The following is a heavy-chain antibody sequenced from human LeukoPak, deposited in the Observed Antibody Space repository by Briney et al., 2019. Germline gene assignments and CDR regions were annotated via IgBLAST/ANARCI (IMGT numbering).Heavy chain of an antibody. CDR1: GGSISSSSYY. CDR3: AREGRDGYNHASDY. Sequence: SETLSLTCTVSGGSISSSSYYWGWIRQPPGKGLEWIGSIYYSGSTYYNPSLKSRVTISVDTSKNQFSLKLSSVTAADTAVYYCAREGRDGYNHASDYWSQGTLVTVSS. J-gene: IGHJ4*02. D-gene: IGHD5-12*01. V-gene: IGHV4-39*01. CDR2: IYYSGST.